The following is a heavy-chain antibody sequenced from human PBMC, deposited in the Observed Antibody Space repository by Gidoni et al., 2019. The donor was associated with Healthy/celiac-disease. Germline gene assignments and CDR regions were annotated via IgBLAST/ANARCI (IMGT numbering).Heavy chain of an antibody. CDR3: ANTRTFQPSVPSEFDY. D-gene: IGHD2-2*01. V-gene: IGHV3-23*01. Sequence: EVQLLESGGGLVQPGGSLRLSCAASGFTFSSYAMSWVRQAPGKGLEWVSAISGSGGSTYYADSVKGRFTISRDNSKNTLYLQMNSLRAEDTAVYYCANTRTFQPSVPSEFDYWGQGTLVTVSS. J-gene: IGHJ4*02. CDR2: ISGSGGST. CDR1: GFTFSSYA.